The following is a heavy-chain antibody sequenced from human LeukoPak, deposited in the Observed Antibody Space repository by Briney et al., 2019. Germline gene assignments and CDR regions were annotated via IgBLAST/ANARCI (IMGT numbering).Heavy chain of an antibody. V-gene: IGHV4-39*01. J-gene: IGHJ4*02. CDR3: ARTFAFGYYYDSGDSDY. D-gene: IGHD3-10*01. CDR1: GGSISSSSYY. CDR2: IYSGST. Sequence: SETLSLTCTVSGGSISSSSYYWGWIRQPPGKGLEWIGSIYSGSTYYNPSLKSQVTISVDTSKNQFSLKLSSVTAADTAVYYCARTFAFGYYYDSGDSDYWGQGTLVTVSS.